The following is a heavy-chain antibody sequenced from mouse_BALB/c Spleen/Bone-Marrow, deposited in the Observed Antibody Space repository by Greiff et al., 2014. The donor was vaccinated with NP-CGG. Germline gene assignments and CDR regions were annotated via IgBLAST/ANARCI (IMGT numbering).Heavy chain of an antibody. V-gene: IGHV1-74*01. CDR3: ARGRNCDGFAY. CDR1: GYTFTSYW. CDR2: IDPYGSDT. J-gene: IGHJ3*01. Sequence: SVKMSCKASGYTFTSYWLDWVKPRPGHGLEWIGRIDPYGSDTPYNQKFKDKAILTADKSSSTAYMQLSSRRSEDAAVDYCARGRNCDGFAYWGQGTLVTVSS.